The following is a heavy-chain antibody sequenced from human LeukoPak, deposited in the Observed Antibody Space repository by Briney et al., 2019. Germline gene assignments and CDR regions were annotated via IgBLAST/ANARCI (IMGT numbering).Heavy chain of an antibody. J-gene: IGHJ4*02. D-gene: IGHD5-18*01. V-gene: IGHV1-69*01. CDR1: GGTFSSYA. CDR2: IIPIFGTA. Sequence: VASVKVSCKASGGTFSSYAISWVRQAPGQGLEWMGGIIPIFGTANYAQKFQGRVTITADESTSTAYMELSSLRSEDTAVYYCAREGGYSYGEIDYWGQGTLVTVSS. CDR3: AREGGYSYGEIDY.